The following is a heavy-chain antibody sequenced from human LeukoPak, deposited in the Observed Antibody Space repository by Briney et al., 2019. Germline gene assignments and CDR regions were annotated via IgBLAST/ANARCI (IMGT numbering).Heavy chain of an antibody. D-gene: IGHD3-16*01. CDR2: ITGSSSTI. Sequence: PGGSLRLSCAASGFTLSSYSMNWVRQAPGEGLEWVSYITGSSSTISYADSVKGRFTISRDNARNSLYLQMNSLRAEDTAVYYCATDRHWAFAYWGQGTLVTVSS. CDR1: GFTLSSYS. CDR3: ATDRHWAFAY. J-gene: IGHJ4*02. V-gene: IGHV3-48*01.